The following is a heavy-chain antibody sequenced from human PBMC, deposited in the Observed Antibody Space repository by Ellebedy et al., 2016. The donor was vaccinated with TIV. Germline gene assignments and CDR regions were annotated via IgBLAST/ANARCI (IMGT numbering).Heavy chain of an antibody. CDR3: ARGGYGRPFDC. D-gene: IGHD5-12*01. V-gene: IGHV3-7*03. CDR1: GFTFSNYW. CDR2: IKQDGGEK. Sequence: GESLKISCVASGFTFSNYWMKWVRQAPGKGLEWVANIKQDGGEKYYVDSVKGRFTISRDNAKNSLFLQMNSLRVEDTAVYFCARGGYGRPFDCWGQGTLVTVSS. J-gene: IGHJ4*02.